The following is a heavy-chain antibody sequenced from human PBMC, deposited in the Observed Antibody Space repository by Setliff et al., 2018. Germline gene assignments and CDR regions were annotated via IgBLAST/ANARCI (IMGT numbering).Heavy chain of an antibody. J-gene: IGHJ3*02. CDR3: ARSPANGGHDAFDI. D-gene: IGHD6-25*01. CDR1: GVTISNNF. V-gene: IGHV3-66*01. Sequence: GGSLRLSCVVSGVTISNNFWSWVRQAPGKGLEWVSIIFNDGSTYYADSVKGRFTIFRDNSRNTLRLQMNSLGAEDTAVYYCARSPANGGHDAFDIWGQGTMVTVSS. CDR2: IFNDGST.